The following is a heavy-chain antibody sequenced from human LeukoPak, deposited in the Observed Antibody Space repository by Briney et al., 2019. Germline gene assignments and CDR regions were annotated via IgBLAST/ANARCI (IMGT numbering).Heavy chain of an antibody. Sequence: SETLSLTCTVSGGSISSYYWSWLRQPPGKGLEWIGYIYYSGSTNYNPSLKSRVTISVDTSKNQFSLKLSSVTAADTAVYYCARHPCPRQMQYYYDSSGTQGAFDIWGQGTMVTVSS. V-gene: IGHV4-59*08. J-gene: IGHJ3*02. CDR2: IYYSGST. CDR1: GGSISSYY. D-gene: IGHD3-22*01. CDR3: ARHPCPRQMQYYYDSSGTQGAFDI.